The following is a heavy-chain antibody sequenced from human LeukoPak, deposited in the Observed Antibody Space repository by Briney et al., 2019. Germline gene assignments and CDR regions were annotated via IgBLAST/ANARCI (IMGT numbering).Heavy chain of an antibody. V-gene: IGHV3-21*01. CDR2: ISASSSFI. CDR1: GFTFSHYS. D-gene: IGHD2-2*01. Sequence: GGSLRPSCAASGFTFSHYSMNWVRQAPGKGLEWVSSISASSSFIYYADSLKGRFTISRDNAKNSLYLQMNSLRAEDTAVFYCARGYCSRTSCEDFDYWGQGTLVTVSS. CDR3: ARGYCSRTSCEDFDY. J-gene: IGHJ4*02.